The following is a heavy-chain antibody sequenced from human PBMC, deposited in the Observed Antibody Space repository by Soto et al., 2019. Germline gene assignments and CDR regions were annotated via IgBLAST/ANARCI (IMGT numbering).Heavy chain of an antibody. V-gene: IGHV1-46*01. D-gene: IGHD2-21*01. CDR1: GYTFTHYY. Sequence: QVQLVQSGAEVRKPGASVKLSCQASGYTFTHYYIHWVRQAPGQGLEWLGIINPDTGTTSYAQTFQGRVTLTTDTSASTVYLELSGLAAEDTAFYYCASCAIYCGDSYFAYWGQGTLVTVSS. CDR3: ASCAIYCGDSYFAY. J-gene: IGHJ4*02. CDR2: INPDTGTT.